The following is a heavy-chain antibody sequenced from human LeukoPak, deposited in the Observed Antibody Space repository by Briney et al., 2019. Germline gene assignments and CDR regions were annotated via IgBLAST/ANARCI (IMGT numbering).Heavy chain of an antibody. Sequence: GGSLRLSCAVSGFTFSDYGFNWVRHAPGKGLEWVASIRGGGGYKYYADAMKGRFTISRDNAKNSLYLEMNSLTAEDTAVYYCARGGGWGFYWFFDLWGRGTLVTVSS. CDR1: GFTFSDYG. V-gene: IGHV3-21*01. CDR2: IRGGGGYK. D-gene: IGHD7-27*01. CDR3: ARGGGWGFYWFFDL. J-gene: IGHJ2*01.